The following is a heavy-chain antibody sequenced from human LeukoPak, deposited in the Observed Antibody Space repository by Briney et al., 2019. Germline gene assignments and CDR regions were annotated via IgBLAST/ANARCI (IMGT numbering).Heavy chain of an antibody. D-gene: IGHD2-15*01. Sequence: ASVKVSCKASVYTFTRYVINWVRQAPGQGLEWMGWISAYNGNTNYAQKLQGRVTMTTDTSTSTAYMDLRSLRSDDTAVYYCARVWCSGGSCYRVPYYFDYWGQGTLVTVSS. CDR2: ISAYNGNT. CDR1: VYTFTRYV. CDR3: ARVWCSGGSCYRVPYYFDY. V-gene: IGHV1-18*01. J-gene: IGHJ4*02.